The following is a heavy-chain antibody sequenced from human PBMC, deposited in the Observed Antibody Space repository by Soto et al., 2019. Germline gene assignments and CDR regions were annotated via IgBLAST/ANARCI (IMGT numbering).Heavy chain of an antibody. Sequence: QLQLQESGPGLVKPSQTLSLTCTVSGGSISSGGYYWSWIRQHPGKGLEWIGYLSYRGSAYYRPSLKSRVTISVDTTKNQFSLKVNSVTAADTAVYYCARRMQNYYPMGVWGQGTTVTVSS. J-gene: IGHJ6*02. CDR3: ARRMQNYYPMGV. D-gene: IGHD2-15*01. CDR2: LSYRGSA. V-gene: IGHV4-31*03. CDR1: GGSISSGGYY.